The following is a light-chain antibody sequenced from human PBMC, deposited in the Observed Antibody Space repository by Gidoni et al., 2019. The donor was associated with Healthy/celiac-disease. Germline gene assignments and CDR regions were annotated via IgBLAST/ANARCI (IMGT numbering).Light chain of an antibody. CDR2: DVS. J-gene: IGLJ3*02. V-gene: IGLV2-14*03. Sequence: QSALPQPASVSGSHGPSITISCTGTSSDVGGYNYVSWYQQHPGKAPKLMIYDVSNRPSGVSNRFSGSKSGNTASLTISGLQAEDEADYYCSSYTSSSAWVFGGGTKLTVI. CDR3: SSYTSSSAWV. CDR1: SSDVGGYNY.